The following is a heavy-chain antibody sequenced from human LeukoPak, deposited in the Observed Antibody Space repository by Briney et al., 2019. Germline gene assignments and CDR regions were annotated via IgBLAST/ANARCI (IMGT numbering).Heavy chain of an antibody. CDR1: GGSFSGYY. D-gene: IGHD3-16*01. J-gene: IGHJ4*02. V-gene: IGHV4-34*11. CDR2: IYYSGLT. Sequence: SETLSLTCAVYGGSFSGYYWAWIRQPPGKGLEWIGSIYYSGLTNYSPSLKNRVTISLDTSKNQFSLNINFVTAADTAVYYCARDVPGGRNDYWGQGTLVTVSS. CDR3: ARDVPGGRNDY.